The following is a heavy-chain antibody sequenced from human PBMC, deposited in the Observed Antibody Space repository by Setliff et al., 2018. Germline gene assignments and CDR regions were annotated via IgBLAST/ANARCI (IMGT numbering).Heavy chain of an antibody. D-gene: IGHD1-26*01. V-gene: IGHV1-46*01. CDR1: GYAFITFG. J-gene: IGHJ4*02. CDR2: INPSGGYT. CDR3: VVNMVGPVTGLDC. Sequence: GASVKVSCKTSGYAFITFGMSWVRQAPGQGLEWMGTINPSGGYTIYAPEFQGRVTMTTDTSTRTAYMELSGLASDDTAIYFCVVNMVGPVTGLDCWGPGTLVTVSS.